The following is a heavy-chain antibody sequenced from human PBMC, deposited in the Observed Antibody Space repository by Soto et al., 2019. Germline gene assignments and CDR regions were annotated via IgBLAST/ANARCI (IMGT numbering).Heavy chain of an antibody. J-gene: IGHJ4*02. V-gene: IGHV4-34*01. CDR3: ARRRYGDLTDY. Sequence: PSETLSLTCAVYGGSFSGYYWSWIRQPPGKGLEWIGEINHSGSTNYNPSLKSRVTISVDTSKNQFSLKLSSVTAADTAVYYCARRRYGDLTDYWGQGTLVTVS. CDR1: GGSFSGYY. D-gene: IGHD4-17*01. CDR2: INHSGST.